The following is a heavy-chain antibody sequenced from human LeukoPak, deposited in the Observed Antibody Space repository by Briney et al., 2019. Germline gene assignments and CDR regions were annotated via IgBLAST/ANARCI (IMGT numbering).Heavy chain of an antibody. CDR2: IWYDGSDK. J-gene: IGHJ6*03. Sequence: GGSLRLSCAASGFTFSTYGMHWVRQAPGKGPEWVAVIWYDGSDKYYADSVKGRFTISRDNSKNTLYLQMNSLRAEDTAVYYCAKSVVPAARYYYYYYMDVWGKGTTVTVSS. D-gene: IGHD2-2*01. V-gene: IGHV3-33*06. CDR3: AKSVVPAARYYYYYYMDV. CDR1: GFTFSTYG.